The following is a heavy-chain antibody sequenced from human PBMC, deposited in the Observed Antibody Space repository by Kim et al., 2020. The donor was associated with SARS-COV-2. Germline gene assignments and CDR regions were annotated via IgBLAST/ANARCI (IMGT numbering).Heavy chain of an antibody. V-gene: IGHV1-18*01. CDR3: ARDRGINLFDC. CDR2: T. D-gene: IGHD3-10*01. J-gene: IGHJ4*02. Sequence: THYAQNVQGRGNLTTDTSTKTAYMELRSLNSDDTAVYYCARDRGINLFDCWGQGTLVTVSS.